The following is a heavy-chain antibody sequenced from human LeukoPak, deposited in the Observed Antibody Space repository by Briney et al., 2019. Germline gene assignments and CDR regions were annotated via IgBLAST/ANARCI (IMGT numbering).Heavy chain of an antibody. D-gene: IGHD2-15*01. J-gene: IGHJ6*03. Sequence: SETLSLTCTVSGGSISTSSYYWGWIRQPPGKGLQWIGSIYYNGSTYYNPSLKSRVIISVDTSKNQFSLKLSSVTAADTAVYYCARCRGYCSGGSCYYYYYMDVWGKGTTVTVSS. V-gene: IGHV4-39*07. CDR1: GGSISTSSYY. CDR3: ARCRGYCSGGSCYYYYYMDV. CDR2: IYYNGST.